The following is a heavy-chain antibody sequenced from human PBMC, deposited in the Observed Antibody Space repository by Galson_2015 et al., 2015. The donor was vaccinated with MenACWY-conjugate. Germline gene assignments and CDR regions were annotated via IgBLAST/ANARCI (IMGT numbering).Heavy chain of an antibody. V-gene: IGHV3-23*01. CDR3: TKRGVFGSGTSHTNNWFDA. CDR1: GFAFSSYA. J-gene: IGHJ5*02. Sequence: SLRLSCAASGFAFSSYALSWVRQAPGKGLAWVSTISGGGDRTDYADSVKGRFTISRDNSKNTLFLQMNSLRAEDTAVYFCTKRGVFGSGTSHTNNWFDAWGQGTLVTVSS. CDR2: ISGGGDRT. D-gene: IGHD3-10*01.